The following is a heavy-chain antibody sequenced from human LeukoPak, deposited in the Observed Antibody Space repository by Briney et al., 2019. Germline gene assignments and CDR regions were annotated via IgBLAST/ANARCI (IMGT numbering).Heavy chain of an antibody. CDR2: IIPNLGMA. CDR3: ARDLVCTMNCKDS. CDR1: GYTFTSYA. J-gene: IGHJ4*02. D-gene: IGHD2-2*01. Sequence: ASVKVSCKASGYTFTSYAMNWVRQAPGQGLEWMGRIIPNLGMALYAQKFKGRVTITADKSPSTAYMELSSLTSEDTAVYFCARDLVCTMNCKDSWGQGTLVTVS. V-gene: IGHV1-69*04.